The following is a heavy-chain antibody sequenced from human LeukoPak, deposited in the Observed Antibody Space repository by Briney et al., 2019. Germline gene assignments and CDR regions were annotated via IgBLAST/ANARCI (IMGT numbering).Heavy chain of an antibody. CDR3: ARVVRSPVLVRGVVFDY. V-gene: IGHV1-2*02. CDR1: GYTFTGYY. J-gene: IGHJ4*02. CDR2: INPNSGGT. Sequence: GASVKVSCKASGYTFTGYYMHWVRQAPGQGLEWMGWINPNSGGTNYAQKFQGRVTMTRDTSISTAYMELRSLRSDDTAVYYCARVVRSPVLVRGVVFDYWGQGTLVTVSS. D-gene: IGHD3-10*01.